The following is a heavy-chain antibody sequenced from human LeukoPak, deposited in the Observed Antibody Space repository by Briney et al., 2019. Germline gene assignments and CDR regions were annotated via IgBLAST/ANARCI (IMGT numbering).Heavy chain of an antibody. CDR3: AREGSSWPRDFQH. J-gene: IGHJ1*01. V-gene: IGHV3-66*02. CDR2: IYSGGST. CDR1: RFAVSSNY. D-gene: IGHD6-13*01. Sequence: GGSLRLSCAASRFAVSSNYMSWVRQAPGKGLEWVSVIYSGGSTYYADAVQGRFTISRDNSKNTLYLQMNSLRAEDTAVYYCAREGSSWPRDFQHWGQGTLVTVSS.